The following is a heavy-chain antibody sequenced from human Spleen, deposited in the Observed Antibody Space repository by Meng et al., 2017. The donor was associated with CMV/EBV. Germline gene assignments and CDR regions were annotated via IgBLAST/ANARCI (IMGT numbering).Heavy chain of an antibody. CDR2: IYPSDSET. CDR1: GYSFTSYW. J-gene: IGHJ4*02. D-gene: IGHD1-14*01. Sequence: GGSLRLSCKGSGYSFTSYWIGWVRQMPGKGLEWMGIIYPSDSETRYSPSFQGQVTISADKSITTAYLQWSGLEASDTAMYYCARLTGSVDSWGQGTLVTVSS. CDR3: ARLTGSVDS. V-gene: IGHV5-51*01.